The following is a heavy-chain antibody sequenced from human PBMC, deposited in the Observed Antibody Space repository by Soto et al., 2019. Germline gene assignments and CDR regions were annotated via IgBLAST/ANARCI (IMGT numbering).Heavy chain of an antibody. CDR2: ISSSSSTI. Sequence: PGGSLRLSCAASGFTFGSYSMNWVRQAPGKGLEWVSYISSSSSTIYYADSVKGRFTISRDNAKNSLYLQMNSLRAEDTAVYYCATDVGPPDMDRGVIPDYWGQGTLVTVSS. CDR3: ATDVGPPDMDRGVIPDY. V-gene: IGHV3-48*01. CDR1: GFTFGSYS. D-gene: IGHD3-10*01. J-gene: IGHJ4*02.